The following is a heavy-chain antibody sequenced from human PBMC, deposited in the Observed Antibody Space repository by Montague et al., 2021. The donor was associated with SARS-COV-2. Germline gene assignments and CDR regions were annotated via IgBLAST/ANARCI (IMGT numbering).Heavy chain of an antibody. CDR2: IYYSGST. CDR1: GGSISSSSYY. J-gene: IGHJ6*02. Sequence: SETLSLTCTVSGGSISSSSYYWGWIRQPPGKGLEWIGSIYYSGSTYYNPSLKSRVTISVDTSKNQFSLKLSSVTAADTAVYYCARIRCITIFGVVITPYYYVMDVWGQGTTVTVSS. V-gene: IGHV4-39*01. D-gene: IGHD3-3*01. CDR3: ARIRCITIFGVVITPYYYVMDV.